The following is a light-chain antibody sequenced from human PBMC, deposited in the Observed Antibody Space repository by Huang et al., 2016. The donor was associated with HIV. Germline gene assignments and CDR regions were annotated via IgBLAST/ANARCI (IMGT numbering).Light chain of an antibody. J-gene: IGKJ1*01. Sequence: EIVMTQSPATLSVSPGEGATLSCRASQNISTNLAWYQQKPGRAPRLLIYGASSRAAGVPGIFIGSGSGTDFTLTITILQSRDFAVYYCHHYSNWPPATFGQGTKVEIK. V-gene: IGKV3-15*01. CDR2: GAS. CDR1: QNISTN. CDR3: HHYSNWPPAT.